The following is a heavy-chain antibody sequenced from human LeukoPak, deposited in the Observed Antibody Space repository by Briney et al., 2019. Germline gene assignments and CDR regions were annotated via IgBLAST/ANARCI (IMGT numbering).Heavy chain of an antibody. CDR2: LYHSGST. CDR1: GFTFSDYY. J-gene: IGHJ4*02. CDR3: ARHALATVTDPSFDY. V-gene: IGHV4-38-2*01. Sequence: GSLRLSCAGSGFTFSDYYMSWIRQPPGKGLEWIGSLYHSGSTYYKPSLKSRATISVDKSKNQCSLKLRSVTAADTAVYYCARHALATVTDPSFDYWGQGTLVTVSS. D-gene: IGHD2-21*02.